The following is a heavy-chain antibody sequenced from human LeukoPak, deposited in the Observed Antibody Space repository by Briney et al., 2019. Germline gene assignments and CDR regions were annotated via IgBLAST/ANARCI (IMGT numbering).Heavy chain of an antibody. Sequence: GGSLRLSCAASGFTFSSYGMHWVRQAPGKGLEWVAVIWYDGSNKYYADSVKGRFTISRDNSKNTLYLQMNSLRAEDTAVYYCARGRDFWSGYSDHYYFDYWGQGTLVTVSS. D-gene: IGHD3-3*01. CDR2: IWYDGSNK. V-gene: IGHV3-33*01. CDR3: ARGRDFWSGYSDHYYFDY. J-gene: IGHJ4*02. CDR1: GFTFSSYG.